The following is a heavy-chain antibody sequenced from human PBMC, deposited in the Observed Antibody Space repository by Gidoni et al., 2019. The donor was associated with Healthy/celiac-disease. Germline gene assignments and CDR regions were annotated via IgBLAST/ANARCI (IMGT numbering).Heavy chain of an antibody. J-gene: IGHJ5*02. CDR3: AREGVSYYGSGSYYNP. CDR1: GGTFRSYA. V-gene: IGHV1-69*01. D-gene: IGHD3-10*01. CDR2: IIPIFGTA. Sequence: QVQLVQSGAEVKKPGSSVKVYCQASGGTFRSYAISWVRQAPGQGLEWMGGIIPIFGTANYAQKFQGRVTITADESTSTAYMELSSLRSEDTAVYYCAREGVSYYGSGSYYNPWGQGTLVTVSS.